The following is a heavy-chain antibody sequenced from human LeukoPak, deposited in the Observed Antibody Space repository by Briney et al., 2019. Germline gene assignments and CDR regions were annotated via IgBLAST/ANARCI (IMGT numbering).Heavy chain of an antibody. D-gene: IGHD6-19*01. Sequence: GGSLRLSCAASGFTFSSYGMHWVRQAPGKGLEWVAVISYDGSNKYYADSVKGRFTISRDNSKNTLYLQMNSLRAEDTAVYYCATRYSSGSFPLDYWGQGTLVTVSS. CDR1: GFTFSSYG. V-gene: IGHV3-30*03. CDR2: ISYDGSNK. J-gene: IGHJ4*02. CDR3: ATRYSSGSFPLDY.